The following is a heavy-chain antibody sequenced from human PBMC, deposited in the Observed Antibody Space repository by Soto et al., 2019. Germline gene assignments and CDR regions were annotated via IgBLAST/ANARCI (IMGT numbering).Heavy chain of an antibody. CDR3: VRDRGRGENWYDP. V-gene: IGHV1-69*13. D-gene: IGHD3-16*01. CDR2: IIPIFGTA. Sequence: GASVKVSCKASGGTFSSYAISWVRQAPGQGLEWMGGIIPIFGTANYAQKFQGRVTITADESTSTAYMELSSLRSEDTAVYYCVRDRGRGENWYDPWGQGTLVPVSS. J-gene: IGHJ5*02. CDR1: GGTFSSYA.